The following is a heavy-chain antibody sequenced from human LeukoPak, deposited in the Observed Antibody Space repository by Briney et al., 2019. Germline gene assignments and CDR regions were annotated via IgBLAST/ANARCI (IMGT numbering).Heavy chain of an antibody. V-gene: IGHV4-59*01. CDR1: GGSISSYY. D-gene: IGHD2-15*01. Sequence: SSETLSLTCNGSGGSISSYYCSWILQPPGKGLEWFGYIYYSGSTNYNPSLKSRVTISVDTSKNQFSLKLSSVTAADTAVYYCARATSPNIVVVVAAPENYFDYWGQGTLVTVSS. CDR2: IYYSGST. CDR3: ARATSPNIVVVVAAPENYFDY. J-gene: IGHJ4*02.